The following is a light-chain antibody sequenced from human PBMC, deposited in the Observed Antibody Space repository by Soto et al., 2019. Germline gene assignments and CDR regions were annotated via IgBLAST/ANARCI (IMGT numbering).Light chain of an antibody. Sequence: DIQMTQSPSSLSASVGDRVTISCRASQSIGTYLNWYQQKPGVAPKLIIYGATSVQSGVPPRFSGSGSRTDFTLTIIDLQPEDSATYFCQHSYRTPYIFGQGTKLEIK. J-gene: IGKJ2*01. V-gene: IGKV1-39*01. CDR2: GAT. CDR3: QHSYRTPYI. CDR1: QSIGTY.